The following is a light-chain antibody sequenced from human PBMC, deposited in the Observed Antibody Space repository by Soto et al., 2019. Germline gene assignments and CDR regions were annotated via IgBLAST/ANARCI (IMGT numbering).Light chain of an antibody. CDR3: SSFAGNNNLV. V-gene: IGLV2-8*01. CDR2: EVS. J-gene: IGLJ2*01. Sequence: QSALTQPPSASGSPGQSVTISCTGTSSDVGGYNYVSWYQQHPGKAPKLMISEVSKRPSGVPDRFSGSKSGNTASLTVSGXXXXXXXXXXCSSFAGNNNLVFGGGTQLTVL. CDR1: SSDVGGYNY.